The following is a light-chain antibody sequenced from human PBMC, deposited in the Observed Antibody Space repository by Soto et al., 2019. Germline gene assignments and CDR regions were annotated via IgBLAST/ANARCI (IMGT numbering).Light chain of an antibody. V-gene: IGLV4-69*01. CDR3: QTWGTGIGV. Sequence: QSVLTQSPSASASLGASVKLTCTLSSGYSTYGIAWHQQQPEKGPRFLMKLNSDGSHNKGDGIPDRFSGSSSGAERYLSISSLQLEDEAHYYCQTWGTGIGVFGGGTKLTVL. J-gene: IGLJ3*02. CDR1: SGYSTYG. CDR2: LNSDGSH.